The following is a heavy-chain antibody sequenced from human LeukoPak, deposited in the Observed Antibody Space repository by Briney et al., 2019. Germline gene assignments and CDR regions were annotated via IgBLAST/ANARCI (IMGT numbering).Heavy chain of an antibody. CDR2: IWYDGSGK. J-gene: IGHJ3*02. D-gene: IGHD4-17*01. CDR1: GFTFSSYG. Sequence: GGSLRLSCAASGFTFSSYGMHWVRQAPSKGLEWVAVIWYDGSGKYYADSVKGRFTISRDNSKNTLYLQMNSLRAEDTAVYYCAKAQGGRSVDAFDIWGQGTMVTVSS. V-gene: IGHV3-33*06. CDR3: AKAQGGRSVDAFDI.